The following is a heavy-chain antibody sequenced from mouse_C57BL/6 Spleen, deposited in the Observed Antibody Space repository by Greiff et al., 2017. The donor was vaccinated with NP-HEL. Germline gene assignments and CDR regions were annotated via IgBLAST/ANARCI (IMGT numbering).Heavy chain of an antibody. J-gene: IGHJ4*01. CDR3: ARKPYDYGSSYAMDY. Sequence: VQLQESGPGLVQPSQSLSISCTVSGFSLTSYGVHWVRQSPGKGLEWLGVIWRAGSRDYNDAVISSTSISKDNSKSQVFFKMNSLQADDTAIYYGARKPYDYGSSYAMDYWGQGTSVTVAS. CDR1: GFSLTSYG. CDR2: IWRAGSR. D-gene: IGHD1-1*01. V-gene: IGHV2-2*01.